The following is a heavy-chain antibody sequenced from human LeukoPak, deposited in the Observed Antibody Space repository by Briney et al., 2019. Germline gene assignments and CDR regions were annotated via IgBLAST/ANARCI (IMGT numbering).Heavy chain of an antibody. Sequence: GGSLRLSCAASKFTFSSYSMNWVRQAPGKGLEWVSSISSSGTYIYYPDSLKGRFTISRDNAKNSLDLQMNSLKVEDTAVYYCATPAAGPGAEYSLYWGQGTLVIVSS. CDR3: ATPAAGPGAEYSLY. J-gene: IGHJ1*01. V-gene: IGHV3-21*01. CDR1: KFTFSSYS. D-gene: IGHD6-13*01. CDR2: ISSSGTYI.